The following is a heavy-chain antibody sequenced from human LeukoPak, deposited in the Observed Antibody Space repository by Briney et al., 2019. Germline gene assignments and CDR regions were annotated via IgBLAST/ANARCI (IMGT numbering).Heavy chain of an antibody. Sequence: SETLSLTCTVSGGSISSHYWSWIRQPPGKGLEWIGYIYYSGSTNYNPSPKSRVTISVDTSKNQFSLKLSSVTAADTAVYYCARRQRWLQCFDYWGQGTLVTVSS. D-gene: IGHD5-24*01. CDR1: GGSISSHY. V-gene: IGHV4-59*11. CDR2: IYYSGST. CDR3: ARRQRWLQCFDY. J-gene: IGHJ4*02.